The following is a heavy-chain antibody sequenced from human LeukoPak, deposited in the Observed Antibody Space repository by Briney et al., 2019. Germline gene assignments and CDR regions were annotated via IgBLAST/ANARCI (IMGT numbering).Heavy chain of an antibody. J-gene: IGHJ4*02. CDR2: SDGTNI. CDR3: ARHPLKD. V-gene: IGHV3-74*01. Sequence: PGGSLRLSCAASGFTFSSYWVHWVRQAPGKGLVWVSRSDGTNITYAGSVKGRFTISRDNAKKTLYLQMNGLRADDTAVYYCARHPLKDWGQGTLVTVSS. CDR1: GFTFSSYW.